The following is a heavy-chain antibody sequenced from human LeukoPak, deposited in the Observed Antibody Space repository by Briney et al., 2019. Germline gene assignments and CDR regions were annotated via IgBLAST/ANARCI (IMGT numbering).Heavy chain of an antibody. CDR1: GGFISSSSYY. CDR3: ARGRYYFDY. J-gene: IGHJ4*02. CDR2: IYYSGST. Sequence: SETLSLTCSVSGGFISSSSYYWGWIRQPPGKGLEWIGSIYYSGSTYSNPSLKSRVTISVDTSKNQFSLKLSSVTAADTAVYYCARGRYYFDYWGQGTLVTVSS. V-gene: IGHV4-39*07.